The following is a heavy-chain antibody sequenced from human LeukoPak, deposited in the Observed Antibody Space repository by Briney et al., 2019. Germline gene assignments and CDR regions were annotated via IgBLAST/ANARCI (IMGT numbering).Heavy chain of an antibody. CDR3: ACSVVVPAAGLAFDY. CDR2: IYYSGST. D-gene: IGHD2-2*01. Sequence: PSETLSLTCTVSGGSISSSSYYWGWLRQPPGKGLEWIGSIYYSGSTYYNPSLKSRVTISVDTSKSQFSLKLSSVTAADTAVYYCACSVVVPAAGLAFDYWGQGTLVTVSS. V-gene: IGHV4-39*01. J-gene: IGHJ4*02. CDR1: GGSISSSSYY.